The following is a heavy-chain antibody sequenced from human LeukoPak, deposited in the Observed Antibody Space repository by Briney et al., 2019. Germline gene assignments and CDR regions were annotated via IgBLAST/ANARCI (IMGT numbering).Heavy chain of an antibody. CDR2: IYYSGST. D-gene: IGHD2-15*01. CDR1: GYSISSGYY. Sequence: SETLSLTCTVSGYSISSGYYWGWIRQPPGKGLEWIGYIYYSGSTNYNPSLKSRVTISVDTSKNQFSLKLSSVTAADTAVYYCARASPHCSGGSCYGVVDWFDPWGQGTLVTVSS. J-gene: IGHJ5*02. V-gene: IGHV4-61*01. CDR3: ARASPHCSGGSCYGVVDWFDP.